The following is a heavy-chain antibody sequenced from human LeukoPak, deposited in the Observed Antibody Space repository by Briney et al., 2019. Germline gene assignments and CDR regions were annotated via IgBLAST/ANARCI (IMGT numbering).Heavy chain of an antibody. V-gene: IGHV4-38-2*01. CDR3: ARAFGYQLLFDSGPDYGMDV. D-gene: IGHD2-2*01. Sequence: PSETLSLTCAVSGYSISSGYYWGWIRQPPGKGLEWIGSIYHGGSTYYNPSLKSRVTISVDTSKNQFSLKLSSVTAADTAVYYCARAFGYQLLFDSGPDYGMDVWGKGTTVTVSS. CDR2: IYHGGST. J-gene: IGHJ6*04. CDR1: GYSISSGYY.